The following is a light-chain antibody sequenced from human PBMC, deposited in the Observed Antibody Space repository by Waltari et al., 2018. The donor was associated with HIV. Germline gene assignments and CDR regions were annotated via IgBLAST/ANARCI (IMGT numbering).Light chain of an antibody. Sequence: QSVLTQPPSLSGAPGQTVTISCTGTSSNIGADYHVHWYQQLPGTAPKLLNYGNTIRPTGVPDRVAGAKSGTSASLAITGLQADDEADYYGQSYDSSLSAGVFGGGTKLTVL. CDR1: SSNIGADYH. CDR2: GNT. CDR3: QSYDSSLSAGV. J-gene: IGLJ3*02. V-gene: IGLV1-40*01.